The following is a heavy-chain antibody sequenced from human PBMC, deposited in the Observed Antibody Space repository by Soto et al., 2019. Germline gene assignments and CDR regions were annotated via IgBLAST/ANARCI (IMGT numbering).Heavy chain of an antibody. CDR1: GDSISTSY. V-gene: IGHV4-4*07. CDR3: VRDGAAVGTDWFDR. Sequence: PSETLSLTCSVSGDSISTSYWSWIRQPAEKRPEWIGRFHSNGNSHYNPSLRSRASMSRDTSKKEIYLELTSVTAADTAVYYCVRDGAAVGTDWFDRWGQGTLVTVGS. D-gene: IGHD6-13*01. J-gene: IGHJ5*02. CDR2: FHSNGNS.